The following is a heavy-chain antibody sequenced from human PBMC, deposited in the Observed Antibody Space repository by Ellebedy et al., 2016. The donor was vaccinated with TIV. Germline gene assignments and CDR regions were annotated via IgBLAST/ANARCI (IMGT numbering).Heavy chain of an antibody. CDR2: IYYSGST. J-gene: IGHJ4*02. Sequence: MPSETLSLTCTVSGGSISSSSYYWGWIRQPPGKGLEWIGSIYYSGSTYYNPSLKSRVTISVDTSKNQFSLKLSPVTAADTAVYYCARQGYRGYSYGATYTPFDYWGQGTLVTVSS. D-gene: IGHD5-18*01. V-gene: IGHV4-39*01. CDR3: ARQGYRGYSYGATYTPFDY. CDR1: GGSISSSSYY.